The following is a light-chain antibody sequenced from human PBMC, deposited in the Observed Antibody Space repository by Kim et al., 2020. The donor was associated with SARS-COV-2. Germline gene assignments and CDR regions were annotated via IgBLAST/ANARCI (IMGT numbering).Light chain of an antibody. CDR2: KAS. J-gene: IGKJ2*01. V-gene: IGKV1-5*03. CDR1: QSISSW. CDR3: QQYYTYSQPYT. Sequence: DIQMTQSPSTLSASVGDRVTITCRASQSISSWVAWYQQKPGKAPRLLIYKASSLQSGVPSRFSGSGSGTQFTLTISSLQPDDSATYYCQQYYTYSQPYTFGQGTKLEI.